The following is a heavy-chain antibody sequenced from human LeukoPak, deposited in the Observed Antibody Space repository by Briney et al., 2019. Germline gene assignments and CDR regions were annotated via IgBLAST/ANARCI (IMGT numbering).Heavy chain of an antibody. CDR1: GFTFSSYS. CDR3: ARVGGAAGYYYYYIDV. J-gene: IGHJ6*03. Sequence: PGGSLRLSCAASGFTFSSYSMNWVRQAPGKGLEWVSGINWNGGSTGYADSVRGRFTISRDNAKNSLYLQMNSLRAEDTALYHCARVGGAAGYYYYYIDVWGKGTTVTIS. V-gene: IGHV3-20*01. CDR2: INWNGGST. D-gene: IGHD6-13*01.